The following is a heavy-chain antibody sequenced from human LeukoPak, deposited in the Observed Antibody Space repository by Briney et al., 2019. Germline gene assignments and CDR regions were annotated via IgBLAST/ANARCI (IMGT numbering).Heavy chain of an antibody. CDR1: GFTFSSYA. CDR2: ISGSGGST. J-gene: IGHJ4*02. CDR3: AKDRLDIVVVPAAILGY. V-gene: IGHV3-23*01. Sequence: GGSLSLSCAASGFTFSSYAMSWVRQAPGKGLEWVSAISGSGGSTYYAGSVKSRFTISRDNSKNTLYLQMNSLRAEDTAVYYCAKDRLDIVVVPAAILGYWGQGSLVTVSS. D-gene: IGHD2-2*01.